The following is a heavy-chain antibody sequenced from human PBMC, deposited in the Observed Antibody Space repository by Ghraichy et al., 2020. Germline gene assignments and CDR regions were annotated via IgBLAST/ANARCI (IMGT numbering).Heavy chain of an antibody. CDR3: ASGSRPRSYDFWSGYYTGFDY. Sequence: GESLNISCKGSGYSFTSYWIGWVRQMPGKGLEWMGIIYPGDSDTRYSPSFQGQVTISADKSISTAYLQWSSLKASDTAMYYCASGSRPRSYDFWSGYYTGFDYWGQGTLVTVSS. D-gene: IGHD3-3*01. J-gene: IGHJ4*02. CDR2: IYPGDSDT. V-gene: IGHV5-51*01. CDR1: GYSFTSYW.